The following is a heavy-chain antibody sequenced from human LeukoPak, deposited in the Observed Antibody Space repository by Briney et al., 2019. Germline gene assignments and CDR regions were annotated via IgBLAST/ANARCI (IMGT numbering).Heavy chain of an antibody. CDR1: GFTFSSYG. J-gene: IGHJ4*02. CDR3: ARDTKSYSYSSGWFDY. Sequence: GGSLRLSCAASGFTFSSYGMHWVRQAPGKGLEWVAVIWYDGSNKYYADSVKGRFTISRDNSKNTLYLQMNSLRAEDTAVYYCARDTKSYSYSSGWFDYWGQGTLVTVFS. CDR2: IWYDGSNK. V-gene: IGHV3-33*01. D-gene: IGHD6-19*01.